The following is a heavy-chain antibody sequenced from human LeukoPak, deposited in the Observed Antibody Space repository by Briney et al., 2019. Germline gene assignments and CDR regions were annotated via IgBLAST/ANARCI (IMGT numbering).Heavy chain of an antibody. D-gene: IGHD3/OR15-3a*01. CDR2: IKQDGSEK. Sequence: GGSLRLSCAASGFTFSSYWMSWVRQAPGKGLEWVANIKQDGSEKYYVGSVKGRFTISRDNAKNSLYLQMNSLRAEDTAVYYCARVRGSRDYNWFDPWGQGTLVTVSS. V-gene: IGHV3-7*01. CDR1: GFTFSSYW. J-gene: IGHJ5*02. CDR3: ARVRGSRDYNWFDP.